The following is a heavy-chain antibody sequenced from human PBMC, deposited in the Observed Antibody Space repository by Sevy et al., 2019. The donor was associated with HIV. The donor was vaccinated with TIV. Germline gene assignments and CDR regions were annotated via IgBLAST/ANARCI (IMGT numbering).Heavy chain of an antibody. Sequence: GGSLRLSCAASGFTFSSYPMSWVRQAPGKGLEWVSGISASGASTYYADSVKGRFNISRDNSKNTLYLQINSLRAEDTAVYYCAKLSCSDGNCFSIDYWGQGTLVTVSS. J-gene: IGHJ4*02. D-gene: IGHD2-15*01. V-gene: IGHV3-23*01. CDR3: AKLSCSDGNCFSIDY. CDR1: GFTFSSYP. CDR2: ISASGAST.